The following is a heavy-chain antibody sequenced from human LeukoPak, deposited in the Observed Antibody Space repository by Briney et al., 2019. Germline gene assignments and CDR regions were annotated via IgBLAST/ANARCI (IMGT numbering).Heavy chain of an antibody. V-gene: IGHV3-23*01. CDR3: AKRGTFDY. D-gene: IGHD1-1*01. J-gene: IGHJ4*02. Sequence: TGGSLRLSCAASGFTFSSYAVSWVRQAPGKGLEWASAISGSGGSTYYADSVKGRFTISRDNPKNTLYLQMNSLRAEDTAVYYCAKRGTFDYWGQGTLVTVSS. CDR2: ISGSGGST. CDR1: GFTFSSYA.